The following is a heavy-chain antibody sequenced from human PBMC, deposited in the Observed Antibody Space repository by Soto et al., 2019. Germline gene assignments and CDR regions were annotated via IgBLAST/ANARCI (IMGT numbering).Heavy chain of an antibody. CDR2: ISSSSSYI. D-gene: IGHD2-2*01. CDR1: GFTFSSYA. Sequence: PGGSLRLSCAASGFTFSSYAMSWVRQAPGKGLEWVSSISSSSSYIYYADSVKGRFTISRDNAKNSLYLQMNSLRAEDTAVYYCARGGRTAYQYYFDYWGQGTLVTVSS. J-gene: IGHJ4*02. V-gene: IGHV3-21*01. CDR3: ARGGRTAYQYYFDY.